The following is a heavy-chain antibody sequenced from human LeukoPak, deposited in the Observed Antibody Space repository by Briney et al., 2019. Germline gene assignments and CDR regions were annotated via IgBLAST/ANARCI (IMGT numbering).Heavy chain of an antibody. V-gene: IGHV1-2*02. CDR1: GYTFTAYY. CDR2: MNPKSGAT. D-gene: IGHD3-22*01. Sequence: ASVTVSFKASGYTFTAYYMHWVRQAPGQGREWMGWMNPKSGATNFAQKFQGRVTMTRDTSISIAYMELSRLRSDDTAVYYCARDGDSSGYYNLNWGQGTLVTVSS. CDR3: ARDGDSSGYYNLN. J-gene: IGHJ4*02.